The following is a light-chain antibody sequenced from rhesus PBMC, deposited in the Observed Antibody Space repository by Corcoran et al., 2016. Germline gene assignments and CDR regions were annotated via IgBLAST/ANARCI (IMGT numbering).Light chain of an antibody. CDR2: DVN. V-gene: IGLV2-38*01. CDR3: YSFRTGNTFI. CDR1: SSDIGGYNG. J-gene: IGLJ1*01. Sequence: QSALTQPPSMSTSLGQSVTSSCTGTSSDIGGYNGVSWYHQHSGTAPRLLLYDVNKRPSGVSDLFPGSKSVNTASPTISWLQTDDEGDYFCYSFRTGNTFIFGVGTRLTVL.